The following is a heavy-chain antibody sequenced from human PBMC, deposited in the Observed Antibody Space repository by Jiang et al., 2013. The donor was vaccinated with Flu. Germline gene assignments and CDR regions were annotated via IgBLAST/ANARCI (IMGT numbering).Heavy chain of an antibody. J-gene: IGHJ5*02. CDR3: ARGPLSVWLFWFDP. V-gene: IGHV6-1*01. CDR2: TYYRSKWYN. CDR1: GDSVSSNSAA. Sequence: QTLSLTCAISGDSVSSNSAAWNWIRQSPSRGLEWLGRTYYRSKWYNDYAVSVKSRITINPDTSKNQFSLQLNSVTPEDTAVYYCARGPLSVWLFWFDPWGQGTLVTVSS. D-gene: IGHD6-19*01.